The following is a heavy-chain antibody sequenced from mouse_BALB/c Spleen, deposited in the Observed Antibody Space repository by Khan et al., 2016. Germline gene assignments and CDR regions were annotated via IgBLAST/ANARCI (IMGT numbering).Heavy chain of an antibody. V-gene: IGHV5-17*02. CDR3: ARYYGNRAMDY. CDR2: ISSGSSTI. CDR1: GFTFSSFG. D-gene: IGHD2-1*01. Sequence: EVELVESGGGLVQPGGSRKLSCAASGFTFSSFGMHWVRQAPEKGLEWVAYISSGSSTIYYADTVKGRFTISRDNPKNTLFLQMTSLRSEDTAMYYCARYYGNRAMDYWGQGTTLTVSS. J-gene: IGHJ2*01.